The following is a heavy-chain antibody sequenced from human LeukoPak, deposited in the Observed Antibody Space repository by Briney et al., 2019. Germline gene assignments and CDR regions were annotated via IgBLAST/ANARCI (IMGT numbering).Heavy chain of an antibody. CDR1: GGSISRYY. CDR2: FDNSDST. D-gene: IGHD6-13*01. J-gene: IGHJ5*02. CDR3: AREGIAAAGGFDP. Sequence: PSETLSLTCIVSGGSISRYYWSWIRQPPGKGLEWIGYFDNSDSTNYNPSLKNRVTISEDTSKNQFALELRSVTAADTAVYYCAREGIAAAGGFDPWGQETLVTVSS. V-gene: IGHV4-4*08.